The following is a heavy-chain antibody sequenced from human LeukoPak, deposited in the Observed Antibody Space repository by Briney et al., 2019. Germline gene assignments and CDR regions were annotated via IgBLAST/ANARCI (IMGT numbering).Heavy chain of an antibody. J-gene: IGHJ4*02. CDR1: GFTFDDFG. CDR3: AKVGDSWDFDY. CDR2: TQYDGSSK. V-gene: IGHV3-30*02. Sequence: GGSLRLSCAASGFTFDDFGMHWVRQAPGKGLEWVAFTQYDGSSKYYVDSVKGRFTISRDNSNNTLYLHMNSLRAEDTALYYCAKVGDSWDFDYWGQGTLVTVSS. D-gene: IGHD2-15*01.